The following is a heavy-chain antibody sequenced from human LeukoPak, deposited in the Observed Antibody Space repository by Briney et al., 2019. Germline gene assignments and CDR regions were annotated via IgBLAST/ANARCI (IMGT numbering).Heavy chain of an antibody. CDR2: INHSGST. J-gene: IGHJ3*02. CDR3: ARRQFRSYIVVVPAAIWAFDI. V-gene: IGHV4-34*01. D-gene: IGHD2-2*02. Sequence: SETLSLTCAVYGGSFSGYYWSWIRQPPGKGLEWIGEINHSGSTNYNPSLKSRVTISVDTSKNQFSLELSSVTAADTAVYYCARRQFRSYIVVVPAAIWAFDIWGQGTMVTVSS. CDR1: GGSFSGYY.